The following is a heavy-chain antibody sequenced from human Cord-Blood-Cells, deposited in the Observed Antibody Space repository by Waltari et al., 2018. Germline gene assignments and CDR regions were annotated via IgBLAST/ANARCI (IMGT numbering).Heavy chain of an antibody. J-gene: IGHJ5*02. Sequence: QVQLQESGPGLVKPSETLSLTCAVSGYSISSGYYWGWIRQPTGKGLGWIGSIYHRGSTYYNPSLKSRVTISVDTSKNQFSLKLSSVTAADTAVYYCAKFSGSYYWFDPWGQGTLVTVSS. D-gene: IGHD1-26*01. CDR1: GYSISSGYY. V-gene: IGHV4-38-2*01. CDR2: IYHRGST. CDR3: AKFSGSYYWFDP.